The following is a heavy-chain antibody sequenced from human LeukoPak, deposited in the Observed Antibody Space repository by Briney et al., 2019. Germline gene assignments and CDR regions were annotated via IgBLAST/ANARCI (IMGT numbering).Heavy chain of an antibody. CDR3: ARDRSVAGATHYYYYGMDV. V-gene: IGHV3-21*01. D-gene: IGHD1-26*01. CDR2: ISSSSSYI. J-gene: IGHJ6*02. CDR1: GFTFSSYS. Sequence: GGPLRLSCAASGFTFSSYSMNWVRQAPGKGLEWVSSISSSSSYIYYADSVKGRFTISRDNAKNSLYLQMNSLRAEDTAVYYCARDRSVAGATHYYYYGMDVWGQGTTVTVSS.